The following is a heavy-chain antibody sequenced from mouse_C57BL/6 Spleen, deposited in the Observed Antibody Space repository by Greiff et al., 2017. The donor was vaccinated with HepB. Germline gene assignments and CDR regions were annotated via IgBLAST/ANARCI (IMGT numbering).Heavy chain of an antibody. CDR2: IYPGDGDT. J-gene: IGHJ1*03. CDR1: GYAFSSYW. V-gene: IGHV1-80*01. CDR3: ARDSNYVGWYFDV. D-gene: IGHD2-5*01. Sequence: VQLQQSGAELVKPGASVKISCKASGYAFSSYWMNWVKQRPGKGLEWIGQIYPGDGDTNYNGKFKGKATLTADKSSSTAYMQLSSLTSEDSAVYFCARDSNYVGWYFDVWGTGTTVTVSS.